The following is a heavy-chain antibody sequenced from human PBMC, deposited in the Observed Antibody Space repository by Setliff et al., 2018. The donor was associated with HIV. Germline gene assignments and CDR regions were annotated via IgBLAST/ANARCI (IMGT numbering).Heavy chain of an antibody. D-gene: IGHD3-10*01. V-gene: IGHV3-11*03. CDR3: ASFYCDYGY. Sequence: LRLSCAASGFTFNNAWMTWVRQAPGKGLDWVAHIGSSNHGIHYTASVQGRFTVSRDNANNLLFLQMNNLRDEDTAVYYCASFYCDYGYWGHGTQVTVSS. CDR2: IGSSNHGI. J-gene: IGHJ4*01. CDR1: GFTFNNAW.